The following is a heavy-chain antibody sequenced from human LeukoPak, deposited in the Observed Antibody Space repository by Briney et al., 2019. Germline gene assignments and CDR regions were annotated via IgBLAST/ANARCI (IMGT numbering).Heavy chain of an antibody. CDR3: ARGVEYSSSSGLGY. CDR1: GGSISSYY. D-gene: IGHD6-6*01. J-gene: IGHJ4*02. CDR2: IYYSGST. Sequence: SETLSLTCTVSGGSISSYYWSWIRQPPGKGLEWIGYIYYSGSTNNNPSLKSRVTISVDTSKNQFSLKLSSVTAADTALYYCARGVEYSSSSGLGYWGQRTLVTVSS. V-gene: IGHV4-59*01.